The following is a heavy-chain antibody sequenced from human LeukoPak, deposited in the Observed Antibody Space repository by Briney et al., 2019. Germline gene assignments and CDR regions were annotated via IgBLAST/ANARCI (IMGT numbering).Heavy chain of an antibody. CDR3: ARSGGLWLLTYYFDY. V-gene: IGHV4-39*07. CDR1: GGSISSSRYY. Sequence: KPSETLSLTCTVSGGSISSSRYYWGWIRQPPGKGLEWIGSIYYSGSTYYNPSLKSRVTISVDTSKNQLSLKLSSVTAADTAVYFCARSGGLWLLTYYFDYWGQGTLVTVSS. CDR2: IYYSGST. D-gene: IGHD3-22*01. J-gene: IGHJ4*02.